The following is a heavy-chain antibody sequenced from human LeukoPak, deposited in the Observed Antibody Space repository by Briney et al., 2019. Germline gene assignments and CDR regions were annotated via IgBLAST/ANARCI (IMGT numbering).Heavy chain of an antibody. CDR3: ARARSSYGYGDAFDI. Sequence: GGSLRLSCAASGFTFSTYAMHWVRQAPGKGLGWVGVISYDGSSKYYADSVKGRFTISRDNSKNTLYLQMNSLRAEDTAVYYCARARSSYGYGDAFDIWGQGTMVTVSS. D-gene: IGHD5-18*01. J-gene: IGHJ3*02. CDR1: GFTFSTYA. V-gene: IGHV3-30*04. CDR2: ISYDGSSK.